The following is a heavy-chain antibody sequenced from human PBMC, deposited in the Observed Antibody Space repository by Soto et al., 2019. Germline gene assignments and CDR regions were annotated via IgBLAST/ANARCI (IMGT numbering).Heavy chain of an antibody. D-gene: IGHD5-12*01. CDR3: AREGVAPYYYYGMDV. J-gene: IGHJ6*02. CDR1: GYTFTRSG. CDR2: ISTYNGDT. Sequence: ASVKVSCKASGYTFTRSGISWVRQTPGQGLEWMGWISTYNGDTNYAQTFQGRVTMTTDTSTSTVHMEVRSLRSDDTAVYYCAREGVAPYYYYGMDVWGQGTPVTVSS. V-gene: IGHV1-18*01.